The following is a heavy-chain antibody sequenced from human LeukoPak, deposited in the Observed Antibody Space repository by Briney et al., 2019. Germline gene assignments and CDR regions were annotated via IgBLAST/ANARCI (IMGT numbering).Heavy chain of an antibody. CDR1: RGSISSGSYY. V-gene: IGHV4-61*02. CDR3: AIDGSSAFDI. D-gene: IGHD5-12*01. J-gene: IGHJ3*02. Sequence: PSETLSLTCTVSRGSISSGSYYWSWIRQPAGKGLEWIGRIYTSGSTNYNPSLKSRVTISVDTSKNQFSLKLSSVTTAVTAVYYCAIDGSSAFDIWGQGTMVTVSS. CDR2: IYTSGST.